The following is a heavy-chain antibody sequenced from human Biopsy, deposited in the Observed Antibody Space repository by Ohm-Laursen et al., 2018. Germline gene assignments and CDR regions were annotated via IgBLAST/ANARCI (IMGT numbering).Heavy chain of an antibody. CDR2: VSHSGST. Sequence: SDTLSLTCAVSGGSFSGYYWSWIRQTPGKGLEWIGEVSHSGSTNYNPSLKSRVTISVDTSKNQFSLNLSSVTAADTAAYYCARLTGDYIWGNWRINHDPFDIWDQGTSVTVSS. CDR3: ARLTGDYIWGNWRINHDPFDI. D-gene: IGHD3-16*01. V-gene: IGHV4-34*01. J-gene: IGHJ3*02. CDR1: GGSFSGYY.